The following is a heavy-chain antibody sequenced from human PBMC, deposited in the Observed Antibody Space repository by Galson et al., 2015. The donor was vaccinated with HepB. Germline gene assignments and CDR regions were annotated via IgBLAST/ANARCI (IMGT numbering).Heavy chain of an antibody. CDR3: ARDGARRFYNWFDP. Sequence: SCKASGYNFTNYGMNWVRQAPGQGLEWMGWINTNTGNPKYAQGFTGRFVFSLDTSVSTAYLQISSLKAEDTAVYYCARDGARRFYNWFDPWGQGTLVTVSS. CDR2: INTNTGNP. J-gene: IGHJ5*02. V-gene: IGHV7-4-1*02. D-gene: IGHD1-14*01. CDR1: GYNFTNYG.